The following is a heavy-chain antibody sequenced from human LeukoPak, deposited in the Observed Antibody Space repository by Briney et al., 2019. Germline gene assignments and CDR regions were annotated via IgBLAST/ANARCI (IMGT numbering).Heavy chain of an antibody. CDR3: ARDRGYTGDY. CDR2: IKSDGST. D-gene: IGHD6-13*01. V-gene: IGHV3-74*01. CDR1: GFTFSSYW. Sequence: PGGSLRLSCAASGFTFSSYWMHWVRQAPGKGLVWVARIKSDGSTSYADSVKGRFTISRDNAKNTLYLQMNSLRDEDTAVYFCARDRGYTGDYWGQGTLVTVSS. J-gene: IGHJ4*02.